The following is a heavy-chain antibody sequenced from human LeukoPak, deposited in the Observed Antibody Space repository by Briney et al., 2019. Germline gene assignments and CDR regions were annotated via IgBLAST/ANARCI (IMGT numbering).Heavy chain of an antibody. J-gene: IGHJ4*02. CDR3: ARAQSGFWSGYCFDY. Sequence: GGSLRLSCAASGFTFSTSWMTWVRQAPGKGLEWVANIKQDGSEKYYVDSVKGRFAVSRDNAKNSLYLQMNSLRVEDTAVYYCARAQSGFWSGYCFDYWGQGTLVTVSS. CDR1: GFTFSTSW. V-gene: IGHV3-7*01. CDR2: IKQDGSEK. D-gene: IGHD3-3*01.